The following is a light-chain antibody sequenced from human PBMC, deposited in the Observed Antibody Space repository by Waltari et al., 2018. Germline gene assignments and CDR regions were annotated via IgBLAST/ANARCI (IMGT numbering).Light chain of an antibody. J-gene: IGKJ1*01. CDR3: QQYDHYPWT. Sequence: DIQMTQSPSTLSASVGDRVTITCRTSQGISSWLAWYQQTPGKAPKLLIYQASTFESGVPSRFSGSGSGTEFTLTISSLQPDDSATYYCQQYDHYPWTFGQGTKVELK. V-gene: IGKV1-5*03. CDR2: QAS. CDR1: QGISSW.